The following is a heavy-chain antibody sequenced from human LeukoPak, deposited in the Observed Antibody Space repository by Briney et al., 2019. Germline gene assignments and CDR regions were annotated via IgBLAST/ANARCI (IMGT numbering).Heavy chain of an antibody. V-gene: IGHV3-30*03. CDR1: GFTFSTYG. Sequence: PGGSLRLSCAASGFTFSTYGMHWVRQAPGKGLEWVAVISYDGSNKYYADSVKGRFTISRDNSKNTLYLQMNSLRAEDTGVYYCARDAPLDYWGQGTLVTVSS. J-gene: IGHJ4*02. CDR3: ARDAPLDY. CDR2: ISYDGSNK.